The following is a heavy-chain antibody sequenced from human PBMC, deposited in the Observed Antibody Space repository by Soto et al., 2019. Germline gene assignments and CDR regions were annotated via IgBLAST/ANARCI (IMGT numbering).Heavy chain of an antibody. V-gene: IGHV1-46*01. CDR3: ARVAIGHGSGNITNYYYYYGMDV. Sequence: ASVKVSCKASGXTFTSTWMHWVRQAPGQGLEWMGIINPYGGAATYAEKFQGRVTMTRDTSISTAYMELSSLRSEDTAVYYCARVAIGHGSGNITNYYYYYGMDVWGQGTTVTVSS. CDR1: GXTFTSTW. CDR2: INPYGGAA. D-gene: IGHD3-10*01. J-gene: IGHJ6*02.